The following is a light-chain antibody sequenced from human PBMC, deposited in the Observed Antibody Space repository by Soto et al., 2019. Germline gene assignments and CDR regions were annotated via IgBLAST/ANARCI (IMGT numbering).Light chain of an antibody. CDR1: SSDVGGYNY. V-gene: IGLV2-14*03. CDR3: SSYASNSPVV. J-gene: IGLJ3*02. CDR2: DVS. Sequence: QYALTQPASVSGSPGQSITISCTGTSSDVGGYNYVSWYQQHTGKAPKLMIFDVSNRPSGISYRFSGSKSGNTSSLTISGLQAEDEADYYCSSYASNSPVVFGGGTKVTVL.